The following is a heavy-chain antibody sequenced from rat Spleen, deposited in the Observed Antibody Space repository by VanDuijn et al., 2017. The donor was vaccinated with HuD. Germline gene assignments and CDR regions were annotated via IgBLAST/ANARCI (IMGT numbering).Heavy chain of an antibody. CDR2: IRNKANNYAT. Sequence: EVKLEESGGGLVQPGMSVKLSCTTSGFTFSDYWMEWVRQAPGKGLEWVAEIRNKANNYATNYGKSVEGRFTISRDDSRSIVYLQMNSIRSEDTGIYFCANWDPDYWGQGVMVTVSS. V-gene: IGHV6-21*01. J-gene: IGHJ2*01. CDR1: GFTFSDYW. D-gene: IGHD5-1*01. CDR3: ANWDPDY.